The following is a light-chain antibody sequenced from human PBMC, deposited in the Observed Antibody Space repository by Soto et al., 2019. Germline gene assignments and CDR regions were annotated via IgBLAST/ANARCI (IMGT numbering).Light chain of an antibody. J-gene: IGLJ3*02. CDR3: CSYAGSYTLV. V-gene: IGLV2-11*01. Sequence: QSALTQPRSVSGSPGQSVTISCTGTSSDVGAYNSVSWYQQHPGKAPKLLIYDVSKRPSGVPDRFSGSKSGNTASLTISGLQAEDESDYCCCSYAGSYTLVFGGGTELAVL. CDR2: DVS. CDR1: SSDVGAYNS.